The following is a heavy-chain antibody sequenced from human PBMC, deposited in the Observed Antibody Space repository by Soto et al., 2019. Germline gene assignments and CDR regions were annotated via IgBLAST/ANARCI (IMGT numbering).Heavy chain of an antibody. D-gene: IGHD2-8*02. Sequence: GGSLRLSCAASGFSFSNAWMNWVRQAPGKGLEWVGRIKRKTDGGTTEYAAPVKDRFTISRDDSKNTLYLQMNSLKTEDTAVYYCSTAGLTGTELNYWGQGTLVTVSS. V-gene: IGHV3-15*07. CDR3: STAGLTGTELNY. CDR1: GFSFSNAW. CDR2: IKRKTDGGTT. J-gene: IGHJ4*02.